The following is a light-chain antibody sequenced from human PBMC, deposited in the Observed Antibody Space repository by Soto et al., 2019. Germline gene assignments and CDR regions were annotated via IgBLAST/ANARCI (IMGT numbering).Light chain of an antibody. CDR2: ENN. Sequence: QSVLTQPPSVSAAPGQKVTISCSGSSSNIGNNYVSWYQQLPGTAPKLLIYENNKRPSGIPDRFSGSKSGTSATLGITGLQTGDEADYYCGTWDSSLSAGRVFGTGTKLTV. V-gene: IGLV1-51*02. CDR3: GTWDSSLSAGRV. J-gene: IGLJ1*01. CDR1: SSNIGNNY.